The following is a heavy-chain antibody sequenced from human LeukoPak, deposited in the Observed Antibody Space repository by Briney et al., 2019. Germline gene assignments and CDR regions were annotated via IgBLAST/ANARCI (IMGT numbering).Heavy chain of an antibody. D-gene: IGHD6-6*01. CDR3: ARIPYSSSLTDAFDI. Sequence: GGSLRLSCAASGFTFSSHSMNWVRQAPGKGLEWVSFISSSSTYIYYADSMKGRFTISRDNAKNSLFLQMNSLRGEDTAVYYCARIPYSSSLTDAFDIWGQGTMVTVYS. V-gene: IGHV3-21*01. CDR2: ISSSSTYI. J-gene: IGHJ3*02. CDR1: GFTFSSHS.